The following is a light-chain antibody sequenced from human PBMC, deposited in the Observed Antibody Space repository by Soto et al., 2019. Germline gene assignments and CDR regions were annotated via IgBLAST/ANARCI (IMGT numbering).Light chain of an antibody. CDR3: QYYDSSLSVV. CDR1: SSNIGAGYD. Sequence: QPVLTQPPSVSGAPGQRVTISCTGSSSNIGAGYDVHWYQQLPGTAPKLLIYGNSNRPSGVPDPFSGSKSGTSASLAITGPQDEDEADYYCQYYDSSLSVVFGGGTKLTVL. J-gene: IGLJ2*01. CDR2: GNS. V-gene: IGLV1-40*01.